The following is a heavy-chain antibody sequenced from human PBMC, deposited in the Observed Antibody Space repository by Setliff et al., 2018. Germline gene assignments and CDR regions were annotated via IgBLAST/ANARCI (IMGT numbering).Heavy chain of an antibody. Sequence: GESLKISCKGSGYSFTSYWIAWVRQMPGKGLEWMGIIYPGDSDTRYSPSFQGQVTISADRSTRTAYLQWSSLKASDTAFYYCARSDYGDYFAWDSYGMDVWGQGTTVTVS. V-gene: IGHV5-51*01. CDR1: GYSFTSYW. CDR2: IYPGDSDT. CDR3: ARSDYGDYFAWDSYGMDV. D-gene: IGHD4-17*01. J-gene: IGHJ6*02.